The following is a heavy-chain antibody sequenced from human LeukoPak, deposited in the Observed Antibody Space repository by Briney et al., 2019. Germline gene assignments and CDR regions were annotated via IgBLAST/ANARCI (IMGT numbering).Heavy chain of an antibody. J-gene: IGHJ4*01. Sequence: PGGSLRLSCAASGFNFADTAIHWVRQRPGKGLQWVSLITGRDSSTYYADSVKGRFTVSRDNSKKSTFLQMTSLRIEDTAFYYCARVRYDTSGYFVEGFDSWGHGTLVTVSS. CDR1: GFNFADTA. D-gene: IGHD3-22*01. CDR2: ITGRDSST. CDR3: ARVRYDTSGYFVEGFDS. V-gene: IGHV3-43*02.